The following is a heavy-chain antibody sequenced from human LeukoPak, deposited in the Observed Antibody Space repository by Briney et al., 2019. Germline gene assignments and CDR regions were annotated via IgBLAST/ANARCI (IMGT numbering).Heavy chain of an antibody. J-gene: IGHJ4*02. Sequence: GGSLRLSCAASGFTFIKYSMTWVRQAPGKGLEWVSAITGSGAFTDYADSVKGRFTISRDNSKNTLYLQMNSLRAEDTAVYYCAQGGYDHPYYFDYWGQGTLVTVSS. D-gene: IGHD5-12*01. CDR1: GFTFIKYS. CDR2: ITGSGAFT. V-gene: IGHV3-23*01. CDR3: AQGGYDHPYYFDY.